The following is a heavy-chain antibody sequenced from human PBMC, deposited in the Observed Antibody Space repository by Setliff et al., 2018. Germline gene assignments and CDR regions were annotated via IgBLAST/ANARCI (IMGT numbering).Heavy chain of an antibody. Sequence: GGSLRLSCVVSGITISNNFWSWVRQAPGRGLEWVSVIYNSDSTYYADSVKGRFTISRDDSKNMVNLQMNSLRAEDTAVYYCARDLGNWFDSWGQGTVVTVSS. CDR3: ARDLGNWFDS. J-gene: IGHJ5*01. V-gene: IGHV3-53*01. CDR1: GITISNNF. D-gene: IGHD3-16*01. CDR2: IYNSDST.